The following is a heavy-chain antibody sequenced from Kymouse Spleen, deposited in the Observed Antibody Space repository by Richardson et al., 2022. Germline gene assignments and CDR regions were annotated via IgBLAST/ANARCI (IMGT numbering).Heavy chain of an antibody. V-gene: IGHV4-34*01. D-gene: IGHD3-10*01. CDR2: INHSGST. CDR1: GGSFSGYY. Sequence: QVQLQQWGAGLLKPSETLSLTCAVYGGSFSGYYWSWIRQPPGKGLEWIGEINHSGSTNYNPSLKSRVTISVDTSKNQFSLKLSSVTAADTAVYYCARGRRFGELFPFDYWGQGTLVTVSS. J-gene: IGHJ4*02. CDR3: ARGRRFGELFPFDY.